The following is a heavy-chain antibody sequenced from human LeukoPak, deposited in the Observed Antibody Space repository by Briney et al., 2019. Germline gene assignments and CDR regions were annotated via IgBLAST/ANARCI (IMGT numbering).Heavy chain of an antibody. V-gene: IGHV3-23*01. D-gene: IGHD3-3*01. CDR2: ISGSGGST. CDR3: AKDPQDFWSVQTPAEYFHH. CDR1: GFTFSSYA. Sequence: GGSLSLSCAASGFTFSSYAMSWVRQAPGKGLEWVSAISGSGGSTYYGDSVKVRINISRDNSKNTLYLQMNSLRAEDTAVYYCAKDPQDFWSVQTPAEYFHHWGQGTLVTVSS. J-gene: IGHJ1*01.